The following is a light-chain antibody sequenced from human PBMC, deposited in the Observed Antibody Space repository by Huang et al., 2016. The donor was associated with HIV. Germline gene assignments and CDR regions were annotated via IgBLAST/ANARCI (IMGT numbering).Light chain of an antibody. Sequence: EIVLTQSPGTLSLSPGERATLSCRASQSVSGNYLAWYQQKPGQAPRRLIYGASSRATGSPDRFSGSGSGTDFTLTITRLEPEDIALYYCQVYGTSPPGPFGPGATVHIK. CDR3: QVYGTSPPGP. V-gene: IGKV3-20*01. CDR1: QSVSGNY. CDR2: GAS. J-gene: IGKJ3*01.